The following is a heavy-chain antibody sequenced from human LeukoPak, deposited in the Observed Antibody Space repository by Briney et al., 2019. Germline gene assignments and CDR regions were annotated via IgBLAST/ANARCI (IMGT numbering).Heavy chain of an antibody. D-gene: IGHD5-18*01. J-gene: IGHJ4*02. CDR1: GFTVSGVY. CDR3: ARGYSYSWGY. CDR2: LYSGGST. Sequence: PGGSPRLSCAASGFTVSGVYMSWVRQAPGKELEWVSVLYSGGSTYYADSVKGRFTISRDNSKNTLYLQMNSLRAEDTAVYYCARGYSYSWGYWGQGALVTVSS. V-gene: IGHV3-66*01.